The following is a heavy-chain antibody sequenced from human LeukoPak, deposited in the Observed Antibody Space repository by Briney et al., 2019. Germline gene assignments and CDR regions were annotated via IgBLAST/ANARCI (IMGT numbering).Heavy chain of an antibody. J-gene: IGHJ4*02. Sequence: GGSLRLSCAASGFTFSSYGMHWVRQAPGKGLEWVAVIWYDGSNKYYADSVKGRFTISRDNSKNTLYLQMNSLRAEDTAVYYCARSSSSWYYYFDYWGQGTLVTVSS. D-gene: IGHD6-13*01. V-gene: IGHV3-33*01. CDR3: ARSSSSWYYYFDY. CDR2: IWYDGSNK. CDR1: GFTFSSYG.